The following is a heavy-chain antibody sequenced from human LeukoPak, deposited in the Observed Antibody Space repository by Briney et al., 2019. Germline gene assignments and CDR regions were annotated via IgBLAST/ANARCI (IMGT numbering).Heavy chain of an antibody. V-gene: IGHV4-61*02. CDR2: IYTSGST. CDR1: GGSISSGSYY. J-gene: IGHJ4*02. CDR3: ARGDYDFWSGYLDY. D-gene: IGHD3-3*01. Sequence: PSETLSLTCTVSGGSISSGSYYWSWIRQPAGKGLEWIGRIYTSGSTNYNPSLKSRVTISVGTSKNQFSLKLSSVTAADTAVYYCARGDYDFWSGYLDYWRQGTLVTVSS.